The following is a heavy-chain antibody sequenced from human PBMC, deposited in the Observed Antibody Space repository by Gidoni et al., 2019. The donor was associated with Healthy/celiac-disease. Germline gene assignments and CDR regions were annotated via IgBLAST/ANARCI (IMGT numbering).Heavy chain of an antibody. CDR1: GCTFSSYA. D-gene: IGHD3-22*01. Sequence: EVQLLESGGGLVQAGGSLRLTCAASGCTFSSYAMSWVRQAPGKGLEWVSAISGSGGSTYYADSVKGRFTISRDNSKNTLYLQMNSLRAEDTAVYYCARGNYDSSGYQLDYWGQGTLVTVSS. CDR3: ARGNYDSSGYQLDY. V-gene: IGHV3-23*01. J-gene: IGHJ4*02. CDR2: ISGSGGST.